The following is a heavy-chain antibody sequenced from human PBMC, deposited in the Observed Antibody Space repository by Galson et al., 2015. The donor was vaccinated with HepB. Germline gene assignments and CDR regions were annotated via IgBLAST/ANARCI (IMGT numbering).Heavy chain of an antibody. Sequence: SVKVSCKASGGTFSSSAISWVRQAPGQGLEWMGGILPIFGIPNYAQNFQGRVTISADESTSTAYMELSSLRSEDTAMYYCARGVIIPLASGLDIWGQGTMVTVSS. CDR1: GGTFSSSA. J-gene: IGHJ3*02. CDR3: ARGVIIPLASGLDI. D-gene: IGHD2-15*01. CDR2: ILPIFGIP. V-gene: IGHV1-69*13.